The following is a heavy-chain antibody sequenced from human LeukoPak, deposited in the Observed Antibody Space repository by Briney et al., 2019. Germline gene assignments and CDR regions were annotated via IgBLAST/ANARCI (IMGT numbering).Heavy chain of an antibody. V-gene: IGHV1-69*06. CDR3: ARAAIVATLTIHNYYYYGMDV. D-gene: IGHD5-12*01. CDR1: GGTFSSYA. Sequence: ASVKVSCKASGGTFSSYAISWVRQAPGQGLEWMGGIIPIFGTANYAQKSQGRVTITADKSTSTAYMELSSLRSEDTAVYYCARAAIVATLTIHNYYYYGMDVWAKGPRSPSPQ. J-gene: IGHJ6*04. CDR2: IIPIFGTA.